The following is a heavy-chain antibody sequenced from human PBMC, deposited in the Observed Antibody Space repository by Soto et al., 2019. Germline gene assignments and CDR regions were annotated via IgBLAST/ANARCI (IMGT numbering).Heavy chain of an antibody. CDR2: ISWDRSTI. J-gene: IGHJ3*02. CDR3: AKPGETGDVFDI. CDR1: GFTFDNFA. Sequence: EVQLVESGGGLVKPDRSLRLSCAGSGFTFDNFAMHWVRQAPGKGLEWVSGISWDRSTIDYADSVKGRFTISRDNAKNSLYLRMNSVGPEDTALDCCAKPGETGDVFDIWGQGTMVTVSS. V-gene: IGHV3-9*01. D-gene: IGHD3-10*01.